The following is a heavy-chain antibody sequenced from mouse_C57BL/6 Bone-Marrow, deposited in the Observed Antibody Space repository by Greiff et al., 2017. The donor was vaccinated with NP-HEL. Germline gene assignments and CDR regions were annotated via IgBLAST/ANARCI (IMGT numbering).Heavy chain of an antibody. CDR1: GYTFTSYW. V-gene: IGHV1-55*01. D-gene: IGHD1-1*01. J-gene: IGHJ1*03. CDR3: SKSVSCGSSSWYFDV. Sequence: QVQLQQPGAELVKPGASVKMSCKASGYTFTSYWITWVKQRPGQGLEWIGDIYPGSGSTNYNEKFKSKATLTVDTSSSTAYMQLSSLTSEDSAVYYCSKSVSCGSSSWYFDVWGTGATVTASS. CDR2: IYPGSGST.